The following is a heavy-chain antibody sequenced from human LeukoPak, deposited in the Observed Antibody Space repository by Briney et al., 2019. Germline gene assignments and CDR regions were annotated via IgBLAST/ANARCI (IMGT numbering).Heavy chain of an antibody. D-gene: IGHD6-25*01. CDR1: GFTFSDYA. J-gene: IGHJ4*02. CDR2: ITAGGTNT. Sequence: GGSLRLSCAASGFTFSDYAMTWVRQAPGKGLEWVSSITAGGTNTYRSASATGRFTISRDNSENTLYLQMNNLRAEDTAIYYRAKDSVAAAGFYLDYWGQGTLVTVSS. V-gene: IGHV3-23*01. CDR3: AKDSVAAAGFYLDY.